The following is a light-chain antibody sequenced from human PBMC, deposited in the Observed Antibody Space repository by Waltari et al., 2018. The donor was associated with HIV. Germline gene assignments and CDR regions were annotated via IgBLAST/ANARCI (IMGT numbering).Light chain of an antibody. CDR2: EVS. J-gene: IGLJ3*02. Sequence: QFALTPPASVSGSPGQSITISCTGSRSDLGYYNYVSWYQQHPGKAPKLIIYEVSKRPSGISSRFSGSKSGNTASLTISGLQAEDEADYFCSSLTNSATLSVLFGGGTQLTVL. V-gene: IGLV2-14*01. CDR1: RSDLGYYNY. CDR3: SSLTNSATLSVL.